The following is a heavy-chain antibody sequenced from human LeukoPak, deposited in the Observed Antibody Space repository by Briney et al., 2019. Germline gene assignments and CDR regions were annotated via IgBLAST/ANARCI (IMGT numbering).Heavy chain of an antibody. CDR3: AKRGSSGWYSD. CDR2: ISDDGSKK. J-gene: IGHJ4*02. V-gene: IGHV3-30*18. CDR1: TFSFSAYG. D-gene: IGHD6-19*01. Sequence: GTSLRLSCAASTFSFSAYGMHWVRQAPGKGLEWVAVISDDGSKKYYGDSVKGRFTISRDNSKNTLYLQMNSLRAEDTAVYYCAKRGSSGWYSDWGQGTLVTVSS.